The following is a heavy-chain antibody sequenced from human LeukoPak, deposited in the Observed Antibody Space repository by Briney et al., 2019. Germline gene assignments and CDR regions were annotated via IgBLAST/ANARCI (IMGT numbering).Heavy chain of an antibody. V-gene: IGHV3-30*04. CDR2: ISYDGSNK. J-gene: IGHJ3*02. D-gene: IGHD1-26*01. CDR3: ATPEWESHPGDAFDI. CDR1: GFTFSSCA. Sequence: GGSLRLSCAASGFTFSSCAMHWVRQAPGKGLEWVAVISYDGSNKYYADSVKGRFTISRDNSKNTLYLQMNSLRAEDTAVYYCATPEWESHPGDAFDIWGQGTMVTVSS.